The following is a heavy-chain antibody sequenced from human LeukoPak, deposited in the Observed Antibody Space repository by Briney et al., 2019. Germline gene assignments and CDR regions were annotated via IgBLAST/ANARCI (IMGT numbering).Heavy chain of an antibody. D-gene: IGHD3/OR15-3a*01. CDR3: AKSGRFLDSGYYDY. J-gene: IGHJ4*02. CDR2: ISSSSSYI. CDR1: GFTFSSYS. Sequence: GGSLRLSCAASGFTFSSYSMNWVRQAPGKGLEWVSSISSSSSYIYYADSVKGRFTISRDNAKNSLYLQMNSLRAEDTAVYYCAKSGRFLDSGYYDYWGQGTLVTVSS. V-gene: IGHV3-21*01.